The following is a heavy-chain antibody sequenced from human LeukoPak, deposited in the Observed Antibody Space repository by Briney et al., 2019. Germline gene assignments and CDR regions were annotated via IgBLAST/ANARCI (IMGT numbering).Heavy chain of an antibody. CDR2: IIPIFGTA. CDR3: AREMGVGYCSSTSCSNWFDP. Sequence: ASAKVSCKASGGTFSSYAISWVRQAPGQGLEWMGGIIPIFGTANYAQKFQGRVTITTDESTSTAYMELSSLRSEDTAVYYCAREMGVGYCSSTSCSNWFDPWGQGTLVTVSS. D-gene: IGHD2-2*01. CDR1: GGTFSSYA. J-gene: IGHJ5*02. V-gene: IGHV1-69*05.